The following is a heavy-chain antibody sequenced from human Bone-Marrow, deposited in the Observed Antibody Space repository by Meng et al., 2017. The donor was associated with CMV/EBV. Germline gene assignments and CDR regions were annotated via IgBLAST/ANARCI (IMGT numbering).Heavy chain of an antibody. J-gene: IGHJ4*02. CDR3: AKRSSLGGIYNGILDS. Sequence: GESLKISCAASGFTFSNFGMHWVRQAPGKGLEWVAFMQFDGSEELYADSLKGRFTISRDNSKNALYLQMSSLRTEDTAVYYCAKRSSLGGIYNGILDSWGQGALVTSPQ. V-gene: IGHV3-30*02. D-gene: IGHD1-26*01. CDR1: GFTFSNFG. CDR2: MQFDGSEE.